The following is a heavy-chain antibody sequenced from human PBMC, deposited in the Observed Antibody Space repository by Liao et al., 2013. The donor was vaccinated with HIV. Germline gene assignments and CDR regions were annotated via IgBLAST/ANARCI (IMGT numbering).Heavy chain of an antibody. CDR2: IHYSGNT. Sequence: QVQLQQSGPGLVKPSETLSLTCSVFGGSISNYYWSWVRQPPGKGMEWLGYIHYSGNTNYNPALKSRVTMLVDTSKNQFSLKLNSVTAAGTAVYYCVRGDPWGNIDYWGQGGLVTVSS. CDR1: GGSISNYY. CDR3: VRGDPWGNIDY. D-gene: IGHD2/OR15-2a*01. J-gene: IGHJ4*02. V-gene: IGHV4-59*01.